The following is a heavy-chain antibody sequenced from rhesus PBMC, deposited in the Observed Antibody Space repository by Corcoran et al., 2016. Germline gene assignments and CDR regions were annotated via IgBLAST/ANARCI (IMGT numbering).Heavy chain of an antibody. D-gene: IGHD2-39*02. J-gene: IGHJ6*01. CDR3: ARGSGGHGLDS. V-gene: IGHV4-80*01. CDR1: GDSISANW. Sequence: QVQLQESGPGLVKPSETLSLICIVSGDSISANWWSWICQPPGEGLEWIGEMGCSFGTTNYSPSLKSRVTISKDASRNHFSLKLTSVTAADTAIYYCARGSGGHGLDSWGQGVVVTVSS. CDR2: MGCSFGTT.